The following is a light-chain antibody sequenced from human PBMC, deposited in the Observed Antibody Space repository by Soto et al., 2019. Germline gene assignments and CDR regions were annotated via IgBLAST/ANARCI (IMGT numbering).Light chain of an antibody. CDR3: SAYGSPSI. Sequence: QSALTQPASVSGSPGQSVTISCTGTSSDFGAYKYVSWYQQYPGKAPKLIIYEVRNRPSGVSYRFSGSKSGNTASLTISGLQPEDEADYYCSAYGSPSIFGGGTKLTVL. J-gene: IGLJ2*01. V-gene: IGLV2-14*01. CDR1: SSDFGAYKY. CDR2: EVR.